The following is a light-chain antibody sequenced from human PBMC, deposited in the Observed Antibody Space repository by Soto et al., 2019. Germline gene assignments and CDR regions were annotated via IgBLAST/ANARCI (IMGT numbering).Light chain of an antibody. CDR1: SSDVGGYNF. CDR2: DVR. CDR3: SSYTSISTYV. Sequence: QSVLTQPASVSGSPGPSITISCTGTSSDVGGYNFVSWYQQHPGEAPKLMIYDVRNRPSGVSNRFSGSKSVNPASLTISGLQAEDEADYYCSSYTSISTYVFGTGTKLTVL. V-gene: IGLV2-14*01. J-gene: IGLJ1*01.